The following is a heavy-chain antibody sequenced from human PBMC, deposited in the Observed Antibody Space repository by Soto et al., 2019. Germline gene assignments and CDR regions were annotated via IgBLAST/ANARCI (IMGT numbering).Heavy chain of an antibody. J-gene: IGHJ6*02. CDR3: AKDNEALDV. D-gene: IGHD1-1*01. Sequence: QLQESGPGLVRPSGTLSLTCVVSGGFLSQNNWWSWVRQSPGKNLEWIGEIYHTGRTSYNPSLQGRVTMSVDKPNNQFSLRLISVIAADTAVYYCAKDNEALDVWGQGIAVIVSS. V-gene: IGHV4-4*02. CDR1: GGFLSQNNW. CDR2: IYHTGRT.